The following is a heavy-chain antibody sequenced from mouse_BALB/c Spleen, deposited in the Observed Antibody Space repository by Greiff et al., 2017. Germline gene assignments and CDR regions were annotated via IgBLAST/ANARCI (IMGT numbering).Heavy chain of an antibody. CDR1: GFNIKDTY. D-gene: IGHD3-2*01. CDR3: ARSKDSSGYVGFAY. J-gene: IGHJ3*01. CDR2: IDPANGNT. Sequence: VQLQQSGAELVKPGASVKLSCTASGFNIKDTYMHWVKQRPEQGLEWIGRIDPANGNTKYDPKFQGKATITADTSSNTAYLQLSSLTSEDTAVYYCARSKDSSGYVGFAYWGQGTLVTVSA. V-gene: IGHV14-3*02.